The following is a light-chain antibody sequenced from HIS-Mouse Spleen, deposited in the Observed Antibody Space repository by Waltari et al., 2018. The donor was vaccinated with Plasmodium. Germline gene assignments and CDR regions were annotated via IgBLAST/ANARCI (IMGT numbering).Light chain of an antibody. CDR3: QQRSNWPRVLT. Sequence: EIVLTQSPATLSLSPGERATLSCRASQSVSSYLAWYQQKPGQAPRLLIYDASNRATGIPARFSGSGSGTDCTLTISSREPEAFAVDYCQQRSNWPRVLTFGGGTKVEIK. V-gene: IGKV3-11*01. CDR1: QSVSSY. J-gene: IGKJ4*01. CDR2: DAS.